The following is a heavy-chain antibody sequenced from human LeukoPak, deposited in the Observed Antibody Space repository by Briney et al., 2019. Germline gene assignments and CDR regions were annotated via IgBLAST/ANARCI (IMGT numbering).Heavy chain of an antibody. V-gene: IGHV1-18*01. J-gene: IGHJ4*02. D-gene: IGHD3-22*01. CDR3: ARDQSPYYYDSSGYPSEGY. CDR1: GYTFTSYG. Sequence: ASVKVSCKASGYTFTSYGISWVRQAPGQGLEWMGWISAYNGNTNYAQKLQGRVTMTTDTSTSTAYMELRSLRSDDTAVYYCARDQSPYYYDSSGYPSEGYWGQGTLVTVSS. CDR2: ISAYNGNT.